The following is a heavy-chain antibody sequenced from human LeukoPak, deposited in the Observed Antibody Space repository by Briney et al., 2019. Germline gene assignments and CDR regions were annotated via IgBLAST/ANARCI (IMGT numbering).Heavy chain of an antibody. J-gene: IGHJ4*02. CDR1: GYTFTGYY. D-gene: IGHD3-10*01. CDR2: INPNSGGT. Sequence: ASVKVSCKASGYTFTGYYMHWVRQAPGQGLEWMGWINPNSGGTNYAQKFQGRVTMTRDTSISTAYMELSRLRSDDTAVYYCATAEEGDFQYYGSGSYSPFDYWGQGILVTVSS. CDR3: ATAEEGDFQYYGSGSYSPFDY. V-gene: IGHV1-2*02.